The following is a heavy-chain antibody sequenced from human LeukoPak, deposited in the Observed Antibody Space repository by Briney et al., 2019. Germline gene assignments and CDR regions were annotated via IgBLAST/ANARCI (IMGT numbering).Heavy chain of an antibody. CDR1: GFTFSSYS. CDR2: ISSSSSYI. J-gene: IGHJ6*02. D-gene: IGHD4-17*01. Sequence: PGGSLRLSCAASGFTFSSYSMNWVRQAPGKGLEWVSSISSSSSYIYYADSVKGRFTISRDNAKNSLYLQMNSLRAEDTAVYYCAEDYGDYHDFGMDVWGRGTTVTVAS. CDR3: AEDYGDYHDFGMDV. V-gene: IGHV3-21*01.